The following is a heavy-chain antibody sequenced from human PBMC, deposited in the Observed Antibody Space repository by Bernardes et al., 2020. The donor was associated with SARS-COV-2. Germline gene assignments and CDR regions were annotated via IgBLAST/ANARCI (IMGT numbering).Heavy chain of an antibody. CDR3: ARHGPYNYDFDY. CDR2: IDPSDSYT. V-gene: IGHV5-10-1*01. D-gene: IGHD3-10*01. Sequence: GESQKISCKGSGYSFTSYWINWVRQMPGKGLEWMGRIDPSDSYTNYSPSFQGHVTISADKSISTAYLQWSSVKASDTAMYYCARHGPYNYDFDYWGQGTLVTVSS. CDR1: GYSFTSYW. J-gene: IGHJ4*02.